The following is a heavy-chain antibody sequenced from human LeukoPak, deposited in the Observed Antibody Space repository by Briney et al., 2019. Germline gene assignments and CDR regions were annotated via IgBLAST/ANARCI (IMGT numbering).Heavy chain of an antibody. CDR1: GYTFTSYD. CDR2: MNPNSGNT. V-gene: IGHV1-8*01. D-gene: IGHD2-15*01. CDR3: ARGAIIQCSGGSCYYGMDV. J-gene: IGHJ6*02. Sequence: ASVKVSCKASGYTFTSYDINWVRQATGQGLEWMGWMNPNSGNTGYAQKFQGRVTMTRNTSISTAYMELSSLRSEGTAVYYCARGAIIQCSGGSCYYGMDVWGQGTTVTVSS.